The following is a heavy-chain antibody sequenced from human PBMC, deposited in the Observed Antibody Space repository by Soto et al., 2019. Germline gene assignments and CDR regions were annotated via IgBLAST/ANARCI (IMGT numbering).Heavy chain of an antibody. CDR3: ARVTSMVRGVIDNWFDP. CDR1: GGTFSSYA. CDR2: IIPMYGPA. D-gene: IGHD3-10*01. J-gene: IGHJ5*02. V-gene: IGHV1-69*01. Sequence: QVPLVQSGAEVKKPRSPVTVSCKASGGTFSSYAIHWVRQAPGQGLEWMGGIIPMYGPAKYAQRFQGRVTITADESTTTVYMELTSLTSQDTAVYYCARVTSMVRGVIDNWFDPWGHGTLVTVSS.